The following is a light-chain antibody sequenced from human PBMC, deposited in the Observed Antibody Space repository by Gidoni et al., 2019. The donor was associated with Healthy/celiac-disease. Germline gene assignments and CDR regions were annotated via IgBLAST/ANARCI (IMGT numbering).Light chain of an antibody. CDR1: NIGSKS. Sequence: SYVLTQQPSVSVAPGKTARSTCGGNNIGSKSVHWYQQKPGQAPVLVVYDDSDRPSGIPERFSGSNSGNTATLTISRVEAGDEADYYCQVWDSSSDSWVFGGGTKLTVL. CDR3: QVWDSSSDSWV. V-gene: IGLV3-21*03. CDR2: DDS. J-gene: IGLJ3*02.